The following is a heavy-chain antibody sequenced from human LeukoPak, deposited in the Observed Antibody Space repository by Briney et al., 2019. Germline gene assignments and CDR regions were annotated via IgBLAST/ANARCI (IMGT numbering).Heavy chain of an antibody. D-gene: IGHD3-22*01. Sequence: PGGSLRLSCTASGFTFSNNAINWVRQAPGKGLEWVSGISGSGGSTYYADSVKGRFTISRYNSKNTLYLQVISLRAEDTAVYYCAKSPMGNYYDSSGYYYASFDCWGQGTLVTVSS. V-gene: IGHV3-23*01. CDR1: GFTFSNNA. CDR3: AKSPMGNYYDSSGYYYASFDC. J-gene: IGHJ4*02. CDR2: ISGSGGST.